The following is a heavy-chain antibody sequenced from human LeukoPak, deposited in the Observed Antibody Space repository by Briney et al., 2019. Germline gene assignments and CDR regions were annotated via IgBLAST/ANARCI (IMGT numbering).Heavy chain of an antibody. CDR3: AKEGRLTVAAVVVDNYFDY. CDR1: GLTFNRAA. Sequence: GGSLRLSCAASGLTFNRAARSWVGQAPGKGLEWVSGISGSGGDTYYSGSVKGRVTISRDNAKTTLYLQMNSLRPDDTADYYSAKEGRLTVAAVVVDNYFDYWGQGTPVTVSA. V-gene: IGHV3-23*01. J-gene: IGHJ4*02. D-gene: IGHD3-22*01. CDR2: ISGSGGDT.